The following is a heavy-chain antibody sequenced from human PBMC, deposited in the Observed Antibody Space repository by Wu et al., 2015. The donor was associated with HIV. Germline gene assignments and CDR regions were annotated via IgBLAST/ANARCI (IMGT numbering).Heavy chain of an antibody. V-gene: IGHV1-69-2*01. CDR1: GYIFTDFY. CDR2: IDPEDGET. D-gene: IGHD6-19*01. CDR3: ATVGPQWGAS. Sequence: EVQLVQSRAEVKKPGTSVRISCEISGYIFTDFYMHWVKQAPGKGLEWLGLIDPEDGETKYARNFQGRVILSADTSTDTAYMEIKSLRSDDTALYYCATVGPQWGASWGQGTLVSVSS. J-gene: IGHJ4*02.